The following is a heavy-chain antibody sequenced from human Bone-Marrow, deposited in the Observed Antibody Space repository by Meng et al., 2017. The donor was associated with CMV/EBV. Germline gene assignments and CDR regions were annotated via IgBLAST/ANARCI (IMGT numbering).Heavy chain of an antibody. CDR3: ARGPKRVRGVVLLYCFDY. CDR2: INHSGST. V-gene: IGHV4-34*01. Sequence: SETLSLTCAVYGGSFSGYYWSWIRQPPGKGLEWIGEINHSGSTNYNPSLKSRVTISVDTSKNQFSLKLSSVTAADTAVYYCARGPKRVRGVVLLYCFDYLTQGTLVTVSS. CDR1: GGSFSGYY. J-gene: IGHJ4*02. D-gene: IGHD3-10*01.